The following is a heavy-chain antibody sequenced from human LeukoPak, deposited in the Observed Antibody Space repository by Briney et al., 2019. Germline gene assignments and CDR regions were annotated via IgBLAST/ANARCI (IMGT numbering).Heavy chain of an antibody. V-gene: IGHV5-51*01. J-gene: IGHJ4*02. CDR2: IYPADSDT. D-gene: IGHD3-16*02. CDR1: GYSFTSYW. CDR3: ARLGELSPLGY. Sequence: GESLNISCKGSGYSFTSYWIAWVRQMPGKGLEWMEIIYPADSDTRYSPSFQGQVTISADKSISTAYLQWSSLRASDTAMYYCARLGELSPLGYWGQGTVVTVSS.